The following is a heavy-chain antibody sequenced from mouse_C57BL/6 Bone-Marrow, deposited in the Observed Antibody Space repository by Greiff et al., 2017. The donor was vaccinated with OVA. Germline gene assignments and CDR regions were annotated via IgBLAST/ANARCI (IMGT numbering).Heavy chain of an antibody. CDR2: IHPNSGST. Sequence: VQLQQPGAELVKPGASVKLSCKASGYTFTSYWMHWVKQRPGQGLEWIGMIHPNSGSTNYNEKFKSKATMTVDKSSSTSYMQRSSLTSEDSAVYYCARTRQLRLQFAYWGQGTLVTVSA. CDR1: GYTFTSYW. CDR3: ARTRQLRLQFAY. V-gene: IGHV1-64*01. D-gene: IGHD3-2*02. J-gene: IGHJ3*01.